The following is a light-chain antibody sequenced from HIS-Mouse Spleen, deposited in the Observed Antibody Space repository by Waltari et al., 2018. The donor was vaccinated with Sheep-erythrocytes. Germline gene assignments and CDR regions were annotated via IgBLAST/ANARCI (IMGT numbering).Light chain of an antibody. CDR2: DVS. CDR1: TSDVGGYNY. V-gene: IGLV2-14*03. Sequence: QSALTQPASVSGSPGHSSTIPCTGTTSDVGGYNYVSWYQQHPGKAPKLMIYDVSNRPSGVSNRFSGSKSGNTASLTISGLQAEDEADYYCCSYAGSSTPWVFGGGTKLTVL. J-gene: IGLJ3*02. CDR3: CSYAGSSTPWV.